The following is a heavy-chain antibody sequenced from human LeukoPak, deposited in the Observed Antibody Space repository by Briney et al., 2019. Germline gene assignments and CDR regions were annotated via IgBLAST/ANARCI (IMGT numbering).Heavy chain of an antibody. CDR3: ARDEDTSALSEY. CDR1: GFSFSSNT. Sequence: GGSLRLSCAGSGFSFSSNTMSWVRQAPGRGLEWVSAISNNGGRTDYADSVKGRFTISRDNSKSTLYLHMDILRAEDTAVYYCARDEDTSALSEYWGQGTLVTVSS. CDR2: ISNNGGRT. V-gene: IGHV3-23*01. D-gene: IGHD2/OR15-2a*01. J-gene: IGHJ4*02.